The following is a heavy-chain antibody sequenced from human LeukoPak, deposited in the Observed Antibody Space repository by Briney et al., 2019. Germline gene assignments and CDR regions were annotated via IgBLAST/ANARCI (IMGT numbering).Heavy chain of an antibody. D-gene: IGHD1-1*01. CDR1: GFTFASYS. CDR3: ARVSGRLERQSDFDY. CDR2: ISGDSTYI. J-gene: IGHJ4*02. V-gene: IGHV3-21*01. Sequence: PGGSLRLSCAAPGFTFASYSMNWVRQAPGKGVEWVSSISGDSTYIYNAGSVKGRFTISRDNAQASLYLQMISLRADDTAVYYCARVSGRLERQSDFDYWGQGTLVIVSS.